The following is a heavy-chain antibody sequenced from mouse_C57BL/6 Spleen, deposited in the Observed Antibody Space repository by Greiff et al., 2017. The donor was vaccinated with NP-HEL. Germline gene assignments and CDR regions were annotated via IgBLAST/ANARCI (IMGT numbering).Heavy chain of an antibody. D-gene: IGHD2-4*01. J-gene: IGHJ3*01. Sequence: EVQVVESGGGLVKPGGSLKLSCAASGFTFSSYAMSWVRQTPEKRLEWVATISDGGSYTYYPDNVKGRFTISRDNAKNNLYLQMSHLKSEDTAMYYCARDYDYGFAYWGQGTLVTVSA. CDR2: ISDGGSYT. V-gene: IGHV5-4*01. CDR3: ARDYDYGFAY. CDR1: GFTFSSYA.